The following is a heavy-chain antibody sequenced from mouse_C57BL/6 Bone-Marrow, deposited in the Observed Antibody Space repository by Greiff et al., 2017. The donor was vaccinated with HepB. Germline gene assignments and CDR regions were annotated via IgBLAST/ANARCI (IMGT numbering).Heavy chain of an antibody. J-gene: IGHJ3*01. CDR2: IRSKSNNYAT. V-gene: IGHV10-1*01. Sequence: EVQLVESGGGLVQPKGSLKLSCAASGFSFNTYAMNWVRQAPGKGLEWVARIRSKSNNYATYYADSVKDRFTISRDDSESMLYLQMNNLKTEDTAMYYCVRQNYSNPWFAYWGQGTLVTVSA. CDR3: VRQNYSNPWFAY. D-gene: IGHD2-5*01. CDR1: GFSFNTYA.